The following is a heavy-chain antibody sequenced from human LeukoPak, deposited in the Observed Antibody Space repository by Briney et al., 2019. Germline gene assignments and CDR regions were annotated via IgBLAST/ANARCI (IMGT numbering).Heavy chain of an antibody. D-gene: IGHD4-17*01. J-gene: IGHJ4*02. V-gene: IGHV3-23*01. CDR1: GFPFSTYA. CDR3: AKSDYGYYFDS. CDR2: VTGSGTNS. Sequence: GGSLRLSCAASGFPFSTYAMNWVRQAPGKGLEWVSAVTGSGTNSYYADSVKGRFTVSRDSSRNMVYLQMSSLRAEDTALYYCAKSDYGYYFDSWGQGTLVSVSS.